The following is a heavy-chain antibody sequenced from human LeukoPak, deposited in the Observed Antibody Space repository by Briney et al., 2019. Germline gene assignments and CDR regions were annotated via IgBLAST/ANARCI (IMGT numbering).Heavy chain of an antibody. V-gene: IGHV3-72*01. Sequence: GGSLRLSCAASGFTFSDYYMSWIRQAPGKGLEWVGRTRNKANSYTTEYAASVKGRFTISRDDSKNSLYLQMNSLKTEDTAVYYCASSFWGCWGQGTLVTVSS. CDR1: GFTFSDYY. D-gene: IGHD7-27*01. CDR3: ASSFWGC. CDR2: TRNKANSYTT. J-gene: IGHJ4*02.